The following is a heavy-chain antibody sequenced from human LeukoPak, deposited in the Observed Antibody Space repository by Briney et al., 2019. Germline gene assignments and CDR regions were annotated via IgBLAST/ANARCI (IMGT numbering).Heavy chain of an antibody. V-gene: IGHV3-23*01. CDR2: IGSSGGGI. CDR1: GFTFSTYT. J-gene: IGHJ4*02. CDR3: AIDPNWGTHS. D-gene: IGHD7-27*01. Sequence: GGSLRLTCAASGFTFSTYTMYWVRHPPGKRLEWVSIIGSSGGGIHYADSVKGRFTISRDNSKNALYLQMNSLRVEDTAVYYCAIDPNWGTHSWGQGVLVTVSS.